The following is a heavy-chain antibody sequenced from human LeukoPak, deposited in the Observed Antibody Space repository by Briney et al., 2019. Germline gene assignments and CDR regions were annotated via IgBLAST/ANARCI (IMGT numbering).Heavy chain of an antibody. D-gene: IGHD3-9*01. J-gene: IGHJ6*02. V-gene: IGHV4-34*01. Sequence: SETLSLTCAVYGGSFSGYYWSWIRQPPGKGLEWIGDINHSGSTNYNPSLKSRVTISVDTSKNQSSLKLSSVTAADTAVYYCARGPRYYDILTGFHPYYYDGMDVWGQGTTVTVSS. CDR2: INHSGST. CDR1: GGSFSGYY. CDR3: ARGPRYYDILTGFHPYYYDGMDV.